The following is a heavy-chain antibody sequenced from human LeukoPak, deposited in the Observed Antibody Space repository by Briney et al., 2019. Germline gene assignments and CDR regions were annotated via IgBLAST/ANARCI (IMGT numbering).Heavy chain of an antibody. V-gene: IGHV4-59*01. J-gene: IGHJ4*02. CDR2: IYYSGST. CDR3: ATLAYYYDSSDY. D-gene: IGHD3-22*01. CDR1: GGSISSYY. Sequence: SETLSLTCTVSGGSISSYYWSWIRQPPGKGLEWIGYIYYSGSTNYNPSLKSRVTMSVDTSKNQFSLKLSSVTAADTAVYYCATLAYYYDSSDYWGQGTLVTVSS.